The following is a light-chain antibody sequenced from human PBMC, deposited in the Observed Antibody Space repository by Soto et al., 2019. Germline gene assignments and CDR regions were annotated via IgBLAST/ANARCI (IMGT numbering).Light chain of an antibody. CDR1: QSVSSSY. CDR2: GAS. J-gene: IGKJ1*01. CDR3: QQYGSSPGT. Sequence: EIVLTQSPGTLSLSPGERATLSCRASQSVSSSYLAWYQQKPGQAPRLLIYGASSSATGIPDRFSGSGSGTDFTLTISRLEPEDFPVYYCQQYGSSPGTFGQGTKVEIK. V-gene: IGKV3-20*01.